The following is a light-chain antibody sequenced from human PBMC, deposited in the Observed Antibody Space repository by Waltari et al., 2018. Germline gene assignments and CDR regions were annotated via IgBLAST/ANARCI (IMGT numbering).Light chain of an antibody. J-gene: IGKJ3*01. V-gene: IGKV3-11*01. CDR1: QSVSSY. CDR2: DAS. CDR3: QQRGDWPIT. Sequence: EIVLTQSPATLSLSPGERAHLSCRASQSVSSYLAWYQQKPGQAPRLLIYDASNRASGIPARFSGSGSGTDFTLTISSLEPEDFAVYYCQQRGDWPITFGPGTKVDSK.